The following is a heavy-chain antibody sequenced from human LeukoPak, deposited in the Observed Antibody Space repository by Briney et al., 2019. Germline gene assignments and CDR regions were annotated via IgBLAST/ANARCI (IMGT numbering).Heavy chain of an antibody. D-gene: IGHD4-17*01. CDR2: IRYDGSNR. CDR3: AKLTDYGDFDFDY. V-gene: IGHV3-30*02. CDR1: GFTFSSYW. Sequence: GGSLRLSCAASGFTFSSYWMSWVRQAPGKGLEWVAFIRYDGSNRYYADSVKGRFTISRDNSKNTLYLQMNSLRAEDTAVYYCAKLTDYGDFDFDYWGQGTLVTVSS. J-gene: IGHJ4*02.